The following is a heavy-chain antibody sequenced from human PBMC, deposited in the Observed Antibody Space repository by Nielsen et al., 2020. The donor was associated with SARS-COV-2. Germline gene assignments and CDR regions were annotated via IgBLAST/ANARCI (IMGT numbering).Heavy chain of an antibody. V-gene: IGHV1-18*01. J-gene: IGHJ4*02. CDR1: GYTFTSYG. CDR3: ARVWGNSGYDGFDY. Sequence: ASVTVTCKASGYTFTSYGISWVRQAPGQGLEWMGWISAYNGNTNYAQKLQGRVTMTTDTSTSTAYMELRSLRSDDTAVYYCARVWGNSGYDGFDYWGQGTLVTVSS. CDR2: ISAYNGNT. D-gene: IGHD5-12*01.